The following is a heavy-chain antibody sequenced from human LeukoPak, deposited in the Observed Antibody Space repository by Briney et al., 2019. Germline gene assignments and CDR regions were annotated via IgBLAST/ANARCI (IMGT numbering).Heavy chain of an antibody. CDR2: IIPSGDSP. D-gene: IGHD3-10*01. CDR3: ARAWTLLWFGELSPGAFDI. Sequence: ASVKVSCKASGYTFTSHYMHWLRQAPGQGLEWMGIIIPSGDSPTYAQKFQGRVTMTTDTSTSTAYMELRSLSSDDTAVYYCARAWTLLWFGELSPGAFDIWGQGTMVTVSS. CDR1: GYTFTSHY. J-gene: IGHJ3*02. V-gene: IGHV1-46*01.